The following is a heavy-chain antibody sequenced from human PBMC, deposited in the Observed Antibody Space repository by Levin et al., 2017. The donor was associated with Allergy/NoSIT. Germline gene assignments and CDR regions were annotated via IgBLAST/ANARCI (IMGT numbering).Heavy chain of an antibody. CDR3: AKGKFEDSNLFYFNF. CDR1: GFSFDDYA. V-gene: IGHV3-9*01. J-gene: IGHJ4*02. Sequence: PGGSLRLSCTASGFSFDDYAMHWVRQVPGKGLEWVSGISWDSVNIGYADAVKGRFTISRDNAKKSLYLEMNSLRTEDTALYFCAKGKFEDSNLFYFNFWGQGTLVTVSS. D-gene: IGHD4-11*01. CDR2: ISWDSVNI.